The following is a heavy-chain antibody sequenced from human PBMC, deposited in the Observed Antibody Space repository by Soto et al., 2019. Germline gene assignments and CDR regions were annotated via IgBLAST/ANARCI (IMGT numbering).Heavy chain of an antibody. J-gene: IGHJ4*02. Sequence: GGSLRLSCAASGFTFSSYAMSWVRQAPGKGLEWVSAISGSGGSTYYADSVKGRFTISRDNSKNTLYLQMNSLRAEDTAVYYCAKVPLGVTIGTTSYYFDYWGQGTLVTVSS. CDR1: GFTFSSYA. CDR2: ISGSGGST. D-gene: IGHD3-3*01. CDR3: AKVPLGVTIGTTSYYFDY. V-gene: IGHV3-23*01.